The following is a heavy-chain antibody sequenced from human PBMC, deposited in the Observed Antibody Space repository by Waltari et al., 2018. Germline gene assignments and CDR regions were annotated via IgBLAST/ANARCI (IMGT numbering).Heavy chain of an antibody. Sequence: EVQLVGSGGGLVQPGGSLRLSCAASGLTFSSYTMNWVRQAPGKGLEWVSYISTSSSTIYYSDSVKGRFTISRDNAKNSLYLQMNSLRDEDTAVYYCAGNMGATFVWGQGTLVTVSS. J-gene: IGHJ4*02. D-gene: IGHD1-26*01. CDR2: ISTSSSTI. CDR3: AGNMGATFV. V-gene: IGHV3-48*02. CDR1: GLTFSSYT.